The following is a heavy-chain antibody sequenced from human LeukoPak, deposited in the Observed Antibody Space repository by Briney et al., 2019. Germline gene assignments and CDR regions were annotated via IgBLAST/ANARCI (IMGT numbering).Heavy chain of an antibody. CDR2: IDSSGGYT. D-gene: IGHD3-16*01. J-gene: IGHJ4*01. CDR1: GYTFNTYD. Sequence: GGSLRLSCAASGYTFNTYDMHWVRQTTGRGLEWISSIDSSGGYTYYAGSVKGRFTISRENDKNSLYLHMNSLRVGDTAVYSCVRGGEIGLDYWGHGTLVTVSS. CDR3: VRGGEIGLDY. V-gene: IGHV3-13*01.